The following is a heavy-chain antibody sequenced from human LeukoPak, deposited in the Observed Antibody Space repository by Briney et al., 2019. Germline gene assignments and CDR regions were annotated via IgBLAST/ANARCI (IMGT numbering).Heavy chain of an antibody. CDR2: ISGSSGTI. Sequence: GGSLRLSCAASGFTFSSYSMNWVRQAPGKGLEWLSYISGSSGTIYYADPVKGRFTISRDNAKNSLYLQMNSLRAEDTAVYYCARDHLVSGWALGYWGQGTLVTVSS. CDR3: ARDHLVSGWALGY. D-gene: IGHD6-19*01. V-gene: IGHV3-48*01. CDR1: GFTFSSYS. J-gene: IGHJ4*02.